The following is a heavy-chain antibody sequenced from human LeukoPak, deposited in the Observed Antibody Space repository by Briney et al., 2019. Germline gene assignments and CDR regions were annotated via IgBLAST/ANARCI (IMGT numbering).Heavy chain of an antibody. V-gene: IGHV4-39*01. Sequence: PSETLSLTCTVSGVSIISSSYDWGWIRQPPGKGLEWIGSINYSGSTDYNPSLKSRVTISVDASKNQFSLKMSSVTAADTAVYYCARLPGDYGYPEGDYWGQGTLVTVSS. D-gene: IGHD4-17*01. CDR3: ARLPGDYGYPEGDY. CDR1: GVSIISSSYD. CDR2: INYSGST. J-gene: IGHJ4*02.